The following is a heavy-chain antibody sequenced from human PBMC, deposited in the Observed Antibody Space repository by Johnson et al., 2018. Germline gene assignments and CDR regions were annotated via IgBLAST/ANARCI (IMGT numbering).Heavy chain of an antibody. CDR1: GFTFSKYG. Sequence: VQLQESGGGLEQPGGSLRLSCEVSGFTFSKYGMSWVRQAPGKGLEWVSRISGSGGRTYYADSVKGRFTNSRDNSNNMLYVQMNSLRPEDTAVYYCAKHHSLPMTSTYFQYWGQGTLVTVAS. D-gene: IGHD3-22*01. J-gene: IGHJ1*01. V-gene: IGHV3-23*01. CDR2: ISGSGGRT. CDR3: AKHHSLPMTSTYFQY.